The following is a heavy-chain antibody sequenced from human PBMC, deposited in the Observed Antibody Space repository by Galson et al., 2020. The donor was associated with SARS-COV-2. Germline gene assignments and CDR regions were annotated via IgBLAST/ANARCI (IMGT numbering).Heavy chain of an antibody. J-gene: IGHJ4*02. V-gene: IGHV3-64D*08. D-gene: IGHD1-1*01. CDR2: ISANGVNT. CDR1: GFIFSNYA. CDR3: MKNNWNDGDDH. Sequence: GESLKISCSASGFIFSNYAMHWIRQAPGKGLEYVSAISANGVNTWYADSMKGRFTISRDNSKNTLYLQMTSLRAEDTAIYYCMKNNWNDGDDHWGQGTLVTVSS.